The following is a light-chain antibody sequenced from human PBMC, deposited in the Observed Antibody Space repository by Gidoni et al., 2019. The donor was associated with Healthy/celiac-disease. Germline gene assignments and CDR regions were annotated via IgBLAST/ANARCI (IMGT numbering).Light chain of an antibody. CDR3: QQYNNWPPLT. CDR2: GAS. J-gene: IGKJ4*01. Sequence: EIVMTQSPATLSVSPVERATLSCRASQSVSSNLAWYQQKPVQAPRLLIYGASTRATGIPARFSGSGSGTEFTLTISSLQSEDFAVYYCQQYNNWPPLTFXGXTKVEIK. CDR1: QSVSSN. V-gene: IGKV3-15*01.